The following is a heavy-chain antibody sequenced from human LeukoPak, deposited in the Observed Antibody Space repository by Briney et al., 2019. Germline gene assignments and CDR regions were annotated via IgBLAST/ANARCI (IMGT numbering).Heavy chain of an antibody. J-gene: IGHJ6*02. CDR2: VSGSGGST. D-gene: IGHD6-13*01. Sequence: GGSLRLSCATFGFSFSSYAMSWVRQAPGKGLEWVSSVSGSGGSTYYADSVKGRFTISRDNSKNTLYLKMNSLRAEDTAVYYCANRIAAAGTGMDVWAKGPRSPFP. CDR3: ANRIAAAGTGMDV. V-gene: IGHV3-23*01. CDR1: GFSFSSYA.